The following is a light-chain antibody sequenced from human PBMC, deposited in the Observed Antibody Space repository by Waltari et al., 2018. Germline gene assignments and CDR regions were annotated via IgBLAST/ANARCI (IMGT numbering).Light chain of an antibody. CDR1: QSVTSSY. CDR3: QQYGSSPRT. J-gene: IGKJ1*01. Sequence: EIVLTQSPGPLSLSPGERATLSCRASQSVTSSYLAWYQQKPGQAPRLLIYGASSRATGIPDMFSGSGSGTDFTLTISRLEPEDSAVYYCQQYGSSPRTFGQGTKVEIK. CDR2: GAS. V-gene: IGKV3-20*01.